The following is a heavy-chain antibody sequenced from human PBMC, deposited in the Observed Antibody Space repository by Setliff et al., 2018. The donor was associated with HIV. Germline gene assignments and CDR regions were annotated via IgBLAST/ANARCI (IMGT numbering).Heavy chain of an antibody. CDR1: GYTFTSYY. V-gene: IGHV1-46*01. J-gene: IGHJ3*02. Sequence: GASVKVSCKASGYTFTSYYMHWVRQAPGQGLEWMGIINPSSGSTAYAQKFQGRVTITADESTSTAYMELSSLRSEDTAVYYCARDLYYYDSSGRPGAFDIWGQGTMVTVSS. CDR2: INPSSGST. CDR3: ARDLYYYDSSGRPGAFDI. D-gene: IGHD3-22*01.